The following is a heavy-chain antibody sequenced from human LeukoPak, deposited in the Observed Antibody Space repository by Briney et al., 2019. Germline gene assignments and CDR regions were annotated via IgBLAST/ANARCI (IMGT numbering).Heavy chain of an antibody. D-gene: IGHD1-26*01. CDR3: ARETTTLDY. J-gene: IGHJ4*02. Sequence: PGGSLRLSCAASGFTLSNYGMHWVGQAPGKGLEWVGVIWYDGSNKYYADSVKGRFTISRDNSKNTLYLQMNSLRAEDTSVYYCARETTTLDYWGQGTLVTVSS. CDR2: IWYDGSNK. V-gene: IGHV3-33*01. CDR1: GFTLSNYG.